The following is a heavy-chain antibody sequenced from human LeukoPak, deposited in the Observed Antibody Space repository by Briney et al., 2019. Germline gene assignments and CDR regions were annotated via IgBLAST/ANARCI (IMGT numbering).Heavy chain of an antibody. V-gene: IGHV1-24*01. D-gene: IGHD3-22*01. CDR3: ATDRPSYYYDSSGYRGAFDY. Sequence: ASVKVSCKVSGYTLTELSMHWVRQAPGKGLEWMGGFDPEDGETIYAQKFQGRVTMTEDTSTDTAYMELSSLRSVDTAVYYCATDRPSYYYDSSGYRGAFDYWGQGTLVTVSS. CDR1: GYTLTELS. J-gene: IGHJ4*02. CDR2: FDPEDGET.